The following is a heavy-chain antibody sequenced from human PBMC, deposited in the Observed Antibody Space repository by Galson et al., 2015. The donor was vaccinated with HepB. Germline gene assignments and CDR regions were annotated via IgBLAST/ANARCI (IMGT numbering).Heavy chain of an antibody. J-gene: IGHJ6*03. CDR2: IIPIFGTT. D-gene: IGHD5-18*01. CDR1: GGSFSTYG. Sequence: SVKVSCKASGGSFSTYGISWVRQAPGQELEWMGGIIPIFGTTNHAQKFQGRVTITADESTNTAYMDLSSLRFEDTAVYYCARDVETTGGYSHAYGRNYYYYYMDVWGKGTTVTVSS. CDR3: ARDVETTGGYSHAYGRNYYYYYMDV. V-gene: IGHV1-69*13.